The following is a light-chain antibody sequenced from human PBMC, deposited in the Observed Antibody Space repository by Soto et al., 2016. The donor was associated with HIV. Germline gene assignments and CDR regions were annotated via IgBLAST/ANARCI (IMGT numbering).Light chain of an antibody. CDR1: QGISNY. J-gene: IGKJ4*01. V-gene: IGKV1-27*01. CDR3: QKYNGAPALI. Sequence: DIQMTQSPSSLSASVGDRVTITCRASQGISNYLAWYQQKPGKPPKLLISAASTLESGVPSRFRGSGSGTDFTLTISSLQPENVATYYCQKYNGAPALIFGGGTKEEIK. CDR2: AAS.